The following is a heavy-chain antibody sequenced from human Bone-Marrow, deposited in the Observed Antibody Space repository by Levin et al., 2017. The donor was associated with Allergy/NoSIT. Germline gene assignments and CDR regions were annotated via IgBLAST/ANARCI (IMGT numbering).Heavy chain of an antibody. CDR1: GYTFTSYA. CDR2: INAGNGNT. J-gene: IGHJ6*02. D-gene: IGHD5-24*01. Sequence: PRASVKVSCKASGYTFTSYAMHWVRQAPGQRLEWMGWINAGNGNTKYSQKFQGRVTITRDTSASTAYMELSSLRSEDTAVYYCARSSPAGMGYYYYGMDVWGQGTTVTVSS. V-gene: IGHV1-3*01. CDR3: ARSSPAGMGYYYYGMDV.